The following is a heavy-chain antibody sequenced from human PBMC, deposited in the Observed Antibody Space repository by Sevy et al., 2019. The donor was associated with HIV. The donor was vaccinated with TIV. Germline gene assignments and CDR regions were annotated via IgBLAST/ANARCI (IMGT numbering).Heavy chain of an antibody. CDR1: GGTFSSYA. CDR3: ARALSFGAIFWGRCWFDP. Sequence: ASVKVSCKASGGTFSSYAISWVRQAPGQGLEWMGGIIPIFGTANYAQKFQGRVTITADESTSTAYMELSSLRSEDTAVYYCARALSFGAIFWGRCWFDPWGQGTLVTVSS. D-gene: IGHD3-3*01. J-gene: IGHJ5*02. V-gene: IGHV1-69*13. CDR2: IIPIFGTA.